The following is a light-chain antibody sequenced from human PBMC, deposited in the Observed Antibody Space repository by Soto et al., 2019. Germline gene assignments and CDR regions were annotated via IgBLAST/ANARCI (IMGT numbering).Light chain of an antibody. J-gene: IGKJ5*01. V-gene: IGKV1-12*01. CDR2: IVS. Sequence: DIQMTQSPSSVSASVGDRVTITCRASQGISNWLAWYQQKPGKAPKVLVSIVSSLQSGVPSRFSGSRSETDFTLTITSLQPEDSATYYCQQGNSFPITFGQGTRLEIK. CDR1: QGISNW. CDR3: QQGNSFPIT.